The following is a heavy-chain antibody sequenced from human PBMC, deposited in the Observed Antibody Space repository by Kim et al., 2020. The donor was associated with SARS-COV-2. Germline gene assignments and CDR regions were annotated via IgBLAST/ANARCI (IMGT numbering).Heavy chain of an antibody. CDR1: GGSISSGTYY. Sequence: SETLSLTCTVSGGSISSGTYYWGWIRQPPGKGLEWIGSIFYTGSTYYNPSLKSRVTISIDTSESQFSLKLTSVTAADTAIYYCARVGAPYTRGGMDAWG. CDR3: ARVGAPYTRGGMDA. J-gene: IGHJ6*02. D-gene: IGHD3-16*01. V-gene: IGHV4-39*01. CDR2: IFYTGST.